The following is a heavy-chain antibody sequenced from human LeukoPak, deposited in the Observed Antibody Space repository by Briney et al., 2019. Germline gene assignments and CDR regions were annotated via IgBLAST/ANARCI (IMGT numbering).Heavy chain of an antibody. CDR3: ARGGKWFGELPDDY. J-gene: IGHJ4*02. V-gene: IGHV3-7*01. CDR1: GFTFSSYW. CDR2: IKQDGSEK. Sequence: PGGSLRLSCAASGFTFSSYWMTWVRQAPGKGLEWVATIKQDGSEKYYVDSVKGRFTISRDNAKNTLYLQMNSLRAEDTAVYYCARGGKWFGELPDDYWGQGTLVTVSS. D-gene: IGHD3-10*01.